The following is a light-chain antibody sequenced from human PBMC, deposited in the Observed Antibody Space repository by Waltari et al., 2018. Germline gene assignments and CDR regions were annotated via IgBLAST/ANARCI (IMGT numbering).Light chain of an antibody. CDR2: TAS. CDR3: QQNYNTPPT. V-gene: IGKV1-39*01. CDR1: QRIKRY. Sequence: DIQLTQSPSSLSASVGERVTTTCRASQRIKRYLIWYQQKPGKAPKLLIYTASSLSSGVPSRFSGSGSGTDFTLTISSLQPDDFATYFCQQNYNTPPTFGQGTKVEIK. J-gene: IGKJ2*01.